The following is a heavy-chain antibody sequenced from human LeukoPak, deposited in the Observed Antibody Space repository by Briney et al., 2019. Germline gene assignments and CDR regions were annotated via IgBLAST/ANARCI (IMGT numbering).Heavy chain of an antibody. CDR2: ISWNSGSI. CDR3: AKDQGSIVVLPA. J-gene: IGHJ4*02. D-gene: IGHD2-2*01. Sequence: GGSLRLSRAASGFTFSSYAMSWVRQAPGKGLEWVSGISWNSGSIGYADSVKGRFTISRDNSKNTLYLQMNSLRVEDTAIYYCAKDQGSIVVLPAWGQGTLVTVSS. V-gene: IGHV3-23*01. CDR1: GFTFSSYA.